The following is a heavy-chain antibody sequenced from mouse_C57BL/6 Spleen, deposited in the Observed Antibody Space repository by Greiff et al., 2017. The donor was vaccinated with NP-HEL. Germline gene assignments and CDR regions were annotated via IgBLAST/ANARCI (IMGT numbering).Heavy chain of an antibody. CDR1: GFTFSDYG. V-gene: IGHV5-17*01. CDR3: ATYQYYFDY. Sequence: EVKLVESGGGLVKPGGSLKLSCAASGFTFSDYGMHWVRQAPEKGLEWVAYISSGSSTIYYADTVKGRFTISRDNAKNTLFLQMTSLRSEDTAMYYCATYQYYFDYWGQGTTLTVSS. CDR2: ISSGSSTI. D-gene: IGHD2-10*01. J-gene: IGHJ2*01.